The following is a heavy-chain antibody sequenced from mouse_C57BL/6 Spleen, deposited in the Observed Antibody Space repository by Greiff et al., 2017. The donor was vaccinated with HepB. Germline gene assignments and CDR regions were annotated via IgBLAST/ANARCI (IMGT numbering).Heavy chain of an antibody. V-gene: IGHV1-50*01. Sequence: QVQLKQPGAELVKPGASVKLSCKASGYTFTSYWMQWVKQRPGQGLEWIGEIDPSDSYTNYNQKFKGKATLTVDTSSSTAYMQLSSLTSEDSAVYYCARRVNYYGSSYEGYFDYWGQGTTLTVSS. CDR1: GYTFTSYW. CDR2: IDPSDSYT. J-gene: IGHJ2*01. D-gene: IGHD1-1*01. CDR3: ARRVNYYGSSYEGYFDY.